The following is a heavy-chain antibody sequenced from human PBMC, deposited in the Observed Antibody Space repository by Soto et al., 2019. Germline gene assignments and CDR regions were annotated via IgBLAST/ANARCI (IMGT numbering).Heavy chain of an antibody. CDR1: GFTFSSYG. J-gene: IGHJ4*02. CDR2: ISYDGSNK. CDR3: AKHYGDYEAYYFDY. V-gene: IGHV3-30*18. D-gene: IGHD4-17*01. Sequence: TGGSLRLSCAASGFTFSSYGMHWVRQAPGKGLEWVALISYDGSNKYYADSVKGRFTISRDNSKNTLYLQMNSLRAEDTAVYYCAKHYGDYEAYYFDYWGQGTLVTVSS.